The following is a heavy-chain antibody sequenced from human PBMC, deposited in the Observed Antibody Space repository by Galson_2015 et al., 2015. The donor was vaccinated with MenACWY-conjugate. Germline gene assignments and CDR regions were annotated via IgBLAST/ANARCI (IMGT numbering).Heavy chain of an antibody. D-gene: IGHD5-24*01. CDR2: ISPDGSVT. CDR1: GFTFNQYW. Sequence: SLRLSCAASGFTFNQYWMHWVRQAPGKGLVWVSRISPDGSVTNYADSVKGRFTLSRDNAKNTLYLQMNSVRGDDTAAYYCTRGNDGCCRFDPWGQGTLVTVSS. CDR3: TRGNDGCCRFDP. J-gene: IGHJ5*02. V-gene: IGHV3-74*01.